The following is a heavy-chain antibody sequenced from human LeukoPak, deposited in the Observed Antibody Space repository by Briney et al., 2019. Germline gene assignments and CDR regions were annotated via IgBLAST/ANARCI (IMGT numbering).Heavy chain of an antibody. CDR1: RYTFTSYD. J-gene: IGHJ6*03. CDR3: ARTGPRYYDFWSGPRGSPYNMDV. CDR2: MNPNSGNT. V-gene: IGHV1-8*01. D-gene: IGHD3-3*01. Sequence: ASVKVSCKASRYTFTSYDINWVRQATGQGLEWMGWMNPNSGNTGYAQKFQGRVTMTRNTSISTAYMELSSLRSEDTAVYYCARTGPRYYDFWSGPRGSPYNMDVWGKGTTVTVSS.